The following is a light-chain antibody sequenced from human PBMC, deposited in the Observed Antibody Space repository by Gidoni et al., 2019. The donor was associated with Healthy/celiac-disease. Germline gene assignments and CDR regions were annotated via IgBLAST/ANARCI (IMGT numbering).Light chain of an antibody. V-gene: IGKV1-39*01. CDR3: QQSYSTLLT. J-gene: IGKJ3*01. Sequence: DVQMAKSPSSLSASVGAGVTITCRASQSISSYLNWYQQKPGTAPKPLIYAASSLQSGVPSRFSGSGSGTDFTPTSSSLQPEDFATYYCQQSYSTLLTFGPGTKVDIK. CDR2: AAS. CDR1: QSISSY.